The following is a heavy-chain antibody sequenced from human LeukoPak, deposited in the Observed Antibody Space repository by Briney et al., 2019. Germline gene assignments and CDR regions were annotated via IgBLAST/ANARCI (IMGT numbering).Heavy chain of an antibody. J-gene: IGHJ4*02. V-gene: IGHV4-39*07. CDR2: IYYSGST. CDR1: GGSISSSSYY. Sequence: KPSETLSLTCTVSGGSISSSSYYWGWIRQPPGKGLEWIGSIYYSGSTYYNPSLKSRVTISVDTSKNQFSLKLSSVTAADTAVYYCARDELVGWLLSAWGQGTLVTVSS. D-gene: IGHD3-3*01. CDR3: ARDELVGWLLSA.